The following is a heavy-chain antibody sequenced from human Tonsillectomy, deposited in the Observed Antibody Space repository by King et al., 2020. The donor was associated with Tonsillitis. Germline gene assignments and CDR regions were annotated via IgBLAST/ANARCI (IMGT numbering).Heavy chain of an antibody. J-gene: IGHJ3*02. CDR2: IYNSGHT. V-gene: IGHV4-61*02. CDR3: ARGSGNSAFDI. D-gene: IGHD1-26*01. Sequence: QLQESGPGLVKPSQTLSLTCTVSGGSISSGTYYWSWIRQPAGKGLEWIGRIYNSGHTTYNPSLTDRVTISIDTSQNQFSLKLPSVTAADTAMYYCARGSGNSAFDIWGQGTMVTVSS. CDR1: GGSISSGTYY.